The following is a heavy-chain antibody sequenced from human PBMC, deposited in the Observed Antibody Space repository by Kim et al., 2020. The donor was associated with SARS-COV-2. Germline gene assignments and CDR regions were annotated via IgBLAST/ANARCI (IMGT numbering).Heavy chain of an antibody. V-gene: IGHV3-33*06. D-gene: IGHD6-6*01. CDR3: AKSLSSSSGGMDV. J-gene: IGHJ6*02. Sequence: ADSGKGRFTISRDNSKNTLYLQMNSLRAEDTAVYYCAKSLSSSSGGMDVWGQGTTVTVSS.